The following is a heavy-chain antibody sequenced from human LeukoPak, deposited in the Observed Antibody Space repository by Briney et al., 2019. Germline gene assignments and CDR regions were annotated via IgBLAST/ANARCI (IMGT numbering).Heavy chain of an antibody. V-gene: IGHV4-59*01. J-gene: IGHJ4*02. Sequence: SETLSLTCSVSGGSISSDYWSWIRQPPGKGLEWIGYIYISGNTKYNPSLKSRVTISLDTSKSQFSLRLSSVTAADTAVYYCARDPGAIGAALDYWGQGTLVTVSS. CDR3: ARDPGAIGAALDY. CDR1: GGSISSDY. CDR2: IYISGNT. D-gene: IGHD6-13*01.